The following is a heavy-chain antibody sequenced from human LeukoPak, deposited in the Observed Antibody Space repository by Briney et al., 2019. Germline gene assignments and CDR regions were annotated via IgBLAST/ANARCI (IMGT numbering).Heavy chain of an antibody. J-gene: IGHJ6*03. Sequence: SETLSLTCAVYGGSFSGYYWSWIRQPPGKGLEWIGEINHSGSTNYNPSLKSRVTISVDTSKNQFSLKLSSVTAADTAVYYCARVSGYSGYDWYYYYYMDVWGKGTTVTVSS. CDR1: GGSFSGYY. D-gene: IGHD5-12*01. CDR3: ARVSGYSGYDWYYYYYMDV. CDR2: INHSGST. V-gene: IGHV4-34*01.